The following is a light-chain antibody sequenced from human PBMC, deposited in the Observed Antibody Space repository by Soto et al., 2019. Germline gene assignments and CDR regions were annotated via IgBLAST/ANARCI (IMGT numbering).Light chain of an antibody. V-gene: IGLV1-47*01. CDR3: AAWDDSLSGVV. CDR2: SNN. J-gene: IGLJ2*01. CDR1: SSNIGSNS. Sequence: QSALTQPPSLSGTPGQRVTIPCSGSSSNIGSNSVSWYQQVPGTAPKLFIYSNNQRPSGVPDRLSASKSGTSASLAFSGLRSEDEADYYCAAWDDSLSGVVFGGGTQLTVL.